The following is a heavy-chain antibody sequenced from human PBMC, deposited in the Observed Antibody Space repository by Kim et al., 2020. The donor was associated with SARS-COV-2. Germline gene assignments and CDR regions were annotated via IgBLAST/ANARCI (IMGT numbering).Heavy chain of an antibody. V-gene: IGHV4-39*01. J-gene: IGHJ4*02. CDR3: ARLPDYFGSGAFDY. D-gene: IGHD3-10*01. Sequence: NPALKSRVTISVDTSKNQFSLKLTSVTAADTAVYYCARLPDYFGSGAFDYWGQGTLVTVSS.